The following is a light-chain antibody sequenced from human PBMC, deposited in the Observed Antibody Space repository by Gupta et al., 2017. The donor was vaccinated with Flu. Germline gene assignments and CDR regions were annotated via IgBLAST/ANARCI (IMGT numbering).Light chain of an antibody. V-gene: IGKV1-9*01. CDR1: QAISTY. J-gene: IGKJ2*01. CDR2: AVS. Sequence: DIQLTQAPSSLSSSLRDRVTITCRASQAISTYLAWYQQKPDRAPKVLIYAVSTLQRGVPSKFSASGSGTEFTLTISSLQPEDFATYYCQQLNIYPRIFAHGTKVEI. CDR3: QQLNIYPRI.